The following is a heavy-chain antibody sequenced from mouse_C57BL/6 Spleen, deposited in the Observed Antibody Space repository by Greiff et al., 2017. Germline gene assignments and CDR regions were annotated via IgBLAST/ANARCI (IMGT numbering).Heavy chain of an antibody. CDR3: YYYGSSYNWYCEG. J-gene: IGHJ1*03. Sequence: VQLQQSGAELVKPGASVKLSCTASVFNIKDSYMHWVNQRTEQGLEWIGRIDPEDGETKYAPKFKGKATITADTASNTAYLQLSSLTSEDTAVYYCYYYGSSYNWYCEGWGTGTTVTVSS. D-gene: IGHD1-1*01. V-gene: IGHV14-2*01. CDR1: VFNIKDSY. CDR2: IDPEDGET.